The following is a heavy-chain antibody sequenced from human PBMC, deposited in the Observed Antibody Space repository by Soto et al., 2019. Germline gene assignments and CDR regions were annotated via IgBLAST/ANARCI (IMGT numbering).Heavy chain of an antibody. V-gene: IGHV1-69*01. CDR3: AREPRDERDYDFWSVYGDY. J-gene: IGHJ4*02. Sequence: QVQLLQSGAEVTKPGSAVKVSCKASGVTFSSYAISWVRQDPGQGLEWMGGIIPICGTANYAQKLKGRVTITADESTSTANMELSSLRSEYTTVYYRAREPRDERDYDFWSVYGDYWGQGTLVTVS. CDR1: GVTFSSYA. CDR2: IIPICGTA. D-gene: IGHD3-3*01.